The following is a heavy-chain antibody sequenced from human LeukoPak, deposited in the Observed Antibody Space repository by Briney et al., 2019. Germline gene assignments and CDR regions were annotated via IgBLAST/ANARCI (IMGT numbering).Heavy chain of an antibody. CDR2: ISGSGGST. J-gene: IGHJ5*02. Sequence: PGGSLRLSCAASGFTFSSYAMSWVRQAPGKGLEWVSAISGSGGSTYYADSVKGRFTISRDNSKNTLYLQMNSLRAEDTAVYYCAKDQRGGAAAATDWFDPWGQGTLVTVSS. V-gene: IGHV3-23*01. D-gene: IGHD6-13*01. CDR1: GFTFSSYA. CDR3: AKDQRGGAAAATDWFDP.